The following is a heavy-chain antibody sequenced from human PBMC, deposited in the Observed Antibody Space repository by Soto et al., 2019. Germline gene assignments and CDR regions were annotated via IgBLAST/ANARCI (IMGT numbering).Heavy chain of an antibody. Sequence: EVQVLESGGGLVQPGGSLRLSCAASGFTFNDCAMSWVRQAPGKGLEWVSSISGSGYDIYYADSVKGRFTISRDNRKNMVYLQMDNLRADDTAVYFCAKSRPRATIFGVVINGFDYWGQGXLVTVSS. J-gene: IGHJ4*02. CDR3: AKSRPRATIFGVVINGFDY. D-gene: IGHD3-3*01. CDR1: GFTFNDCA. CDR2: ISGSGYDI. V-gene: IGHV3-23*01.